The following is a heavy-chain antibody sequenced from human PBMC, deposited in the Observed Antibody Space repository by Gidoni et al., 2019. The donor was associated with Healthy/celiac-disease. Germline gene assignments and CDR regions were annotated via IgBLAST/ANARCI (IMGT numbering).Heavy chain of an antibody. Sequence: QVQLVQSGAEVKKPGSSVKVSCKASGVTFRGYAISWVRQAPGQGLEWMGRIIPILGIANYAQKFQGRVTITADKSTSTAYMELSSLRSEDTAVYYCARARGYSSSWQGKNWGQGTLVTVSS. CDR3: ARARGYSSSWQGKN. V-gene: IGHV1-69*04. J-gene: IGHJ4*02. D-gene: IGHD6-13*01. CDR1: GVTFRGYA. CDR2: IIPILGIA.